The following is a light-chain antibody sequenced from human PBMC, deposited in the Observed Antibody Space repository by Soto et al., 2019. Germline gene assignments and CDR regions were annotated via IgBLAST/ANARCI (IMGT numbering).Light chain of an antibody. CDR2: DVT. Sequence: QSALTQRASVSGSPGQSITISCTGTSSDVGGYNYVSWYQHHPGKAPKLMIYDVTNRPSGVSNRFSGSKSGNTASLTISGLQAEDEADYYCTSYTTSSPYLVFGGGTKLTVL. V-gene: IGLV2-14*03. CDR3: TSYTTSSPYLV. CDR1: SSDVGGYNY. J-gene: IGLJ3*02.